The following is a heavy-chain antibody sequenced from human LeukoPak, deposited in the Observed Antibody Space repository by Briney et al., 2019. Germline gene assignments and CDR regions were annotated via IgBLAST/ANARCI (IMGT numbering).Heavy chain of an antibody. Sequence: GGSLRLSCAASGFTFSSYWMHWVRQVPGKGLVWVSRIATDGSGTTYADYVKGRFTISRDNAENTLYLQMDSLRAEDTAVYYCARDKYGGNSNAFDIWGQGTLVTVSS. J-gene: IGHJ3*02. V-gene: IGHV3-74*01. CDR1: GFTFSSYW. D-gene: IGHD4-23*01. CDR2: IATDGSGT. CDR3: ARDKYGGNSNAFDI.